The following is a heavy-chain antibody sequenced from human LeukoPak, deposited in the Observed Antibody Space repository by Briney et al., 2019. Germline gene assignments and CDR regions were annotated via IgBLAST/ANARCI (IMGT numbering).Heavy chain of an antibody. D-gene: IGHD4-17*01. Sequence: SETLSLTCTISGGSMSNYYWSWIRQPAGKGLEWIGRISTSGGTNYNPSLKSRVTMSVDTSKNQFSLKLSSVTAADTAVYYCARDRSMTTVTTRLDDWGQGALVTVSS. J-gene: IGHJ4*02. CDR1: GGSMSNYY. CDR3: ARDRSMTTVTTRLDD. CDR2: ISTSGGT. V-gene: IGHV4-4*07.